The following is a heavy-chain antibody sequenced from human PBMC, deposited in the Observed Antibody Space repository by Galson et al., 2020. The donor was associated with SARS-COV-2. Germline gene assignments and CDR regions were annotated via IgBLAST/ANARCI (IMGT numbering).Heavy chain of an antibody. Sequence: GGSLRLSCAASGFTFREYALHWVRQTPSQGLEWVSGISHNSHSVFYADSVKGRFTISRDTAKNSLYLQMNSLKPDDTALYFCVKDLLPSTAVLRYFDYPRPDTFDLWGPGTVVTVSS. V-gene: IGHV3-9*01. CDR3: VKDLLPSTAVLRYFDYPRPDTFDL. CDR1: GFTFREYA. CDR2: ISHNSHSV. D-gene: IGHD3-9*01. J-gene: IGHJ3*01.